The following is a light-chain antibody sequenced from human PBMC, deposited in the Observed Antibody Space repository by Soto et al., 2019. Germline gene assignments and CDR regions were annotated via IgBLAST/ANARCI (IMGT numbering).Light chain of an antibody. V-gene: IGKV3-20*01. CDR2: GAS. CDR1: QTVSNNY. Sequence: EIVLTQSPGTLSLSPGERATLSCRASQTVSNNYLAWYQQKPGQAPRLPIYGASSRATGIPDRFSGSGSGTDFTLTISRLEPEDFAVYYCQQYNKSFMYSFGQGTNLEIK. J-gene: IGKJ2*01. CDR3: QQYNKSFMYS.